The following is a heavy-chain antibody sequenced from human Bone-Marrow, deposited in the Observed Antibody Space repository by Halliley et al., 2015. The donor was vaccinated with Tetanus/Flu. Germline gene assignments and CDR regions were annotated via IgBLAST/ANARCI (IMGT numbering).Heavy chain of an antibody. J-gene: IGHJ3*02. CDR1: GDSMSRYY. D-gene: IGHD3-16*01. V-gene: IGHV4-59*01. Sequence: LRLSCIVSGDSMSRYYWSWIRQPPGKGLEWIGYVYYDGNAKYNPSLESRVAIGIDTSKNQFYLNLRSVTAADTAVYYCARACKSESESGYENYDCFDIWGQGTMVTVSS. CDR3: ARACKSESESGYENYDCFDI. CDR2: VYYDGNA.